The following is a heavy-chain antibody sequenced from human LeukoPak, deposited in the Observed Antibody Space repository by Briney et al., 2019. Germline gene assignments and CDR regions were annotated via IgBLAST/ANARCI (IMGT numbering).Heavy chain of an antibody. J-gene: IGHJ4*02. D-gene: IGHD2-2*01. Sequence: ASVKVSCKASGGTFSSYAISWVRQAPGQGLEWMGGIIPISGTANYAQKFQGRVTITTDESTSTAYMELSSLRSEDTAVYYCAREYCSSTSCPEGYFDYWGQGTLVTVSS. CDR1: GGTFSSYA. CDR2: IIPISGTA. CDR3: AREYCSSTSCPEGYFDY. V-gene: IGHV1-69*05.